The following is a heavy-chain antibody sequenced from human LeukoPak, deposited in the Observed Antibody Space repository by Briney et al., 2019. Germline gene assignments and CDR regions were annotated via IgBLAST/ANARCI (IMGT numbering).Heavy chain of an antibody. CDR3: ARDQAALISSSWNWYFDL. J-gene: IGHJ2*01. CDR2: IYYSGST. CDR1: GGSISSYY. Sequence: PSETLSLTCTVSGGSISSYYWSWIRQPPGKGLEWIGYIYYSGSTNYNPSLKSRVTISVDTSKNQFSLKLSSVTAADTAVYYCARDQAALISSSWNWYFDLWGRGTLVTVSS. D-gene: IGHD6-13*01. V-gene: IGHV4-59*01.